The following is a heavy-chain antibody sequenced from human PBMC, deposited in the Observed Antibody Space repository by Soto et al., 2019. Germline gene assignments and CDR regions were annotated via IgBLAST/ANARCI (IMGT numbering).Heavy chain of an antibody. J-gene: IGHJ4*02. Sequence: ASVKVSCKASGYTFTGYAMHWVRQAPGQRLEWMGWINAGNGNTKYSQKFQGRVTITRDKSASTAYMELSSLRSEDTAVYYCATSYGSGSQAFDYWGQGALVTVSS. D-gene: IGHD3-10*01. CDR1: GYTFTGYA. CDR2: INAGNGNT. V-gene: IGHV1-3*01. CDR3: ATSYGSGSQAFDY.